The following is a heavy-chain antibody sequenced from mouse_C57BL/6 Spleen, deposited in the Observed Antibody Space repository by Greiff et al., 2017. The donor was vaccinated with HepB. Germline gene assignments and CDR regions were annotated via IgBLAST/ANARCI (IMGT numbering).Heavy chain of an antibody. CDR2: IDPEDGET. CDR1: GFNIKDYY. CDR3: AWIYYGYDWFAY. Sequence: EVQLQQSGAELVKPGASVKLSCTASGFNIKDYYMHWVKQRTEQGLEWIGRIDPEDGETKYAPKFKGKATITAATSSNTAYLQLSSLTSADTSVYYCAWIYYGYDWFAYWGQGTLVTVSA. J-gene: IGHJ3*01. D-gene: IGHD2-2*01. V-gene: IGHV14-2*01.